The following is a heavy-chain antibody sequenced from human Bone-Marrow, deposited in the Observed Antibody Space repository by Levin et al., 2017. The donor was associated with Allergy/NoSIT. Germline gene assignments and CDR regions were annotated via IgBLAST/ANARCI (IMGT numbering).Heavy chain of an antibody. D-gene: IGHD3-10*01. J-gene: IGHJ5*02. V-gene: IGHV1-2*02. Sequence: ASVKVSCKASGFAFTDYYLHWVRQAPGRGLEWMGWINPDSGDTKYAQNFQGRITMTRDTSINTAFVELSSLRSDDTAVYFCASWRGSGSYPNWFDPWGQGTLVIVSS. CDR1: GFAFTDYY. CDR3: ASWRGSGSYPNWFDP. CDR2: INPDSGDT.